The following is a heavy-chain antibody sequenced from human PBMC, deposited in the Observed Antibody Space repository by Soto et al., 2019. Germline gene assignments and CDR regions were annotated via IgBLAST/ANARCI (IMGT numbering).Heavy chain of an antibody. Sequence: SEPLSPTRPFYCWSFSGYYWGWIRPPPGKGLEWIGEINHSGSTNYNPSLKSRVTISIDTSKNHFSLKLSSVTAADTAVYYCARGRFCMVRGIPGHWGQGTLVTDPS. CDR3: ARGRFCMVRGIPGH. J-gene: IGHJ4*02. CDR2: INHSGST. D-gene: IGHD3-10*01. CDR1: CWSFSGYY. V-gene: IGHV4-34*01.